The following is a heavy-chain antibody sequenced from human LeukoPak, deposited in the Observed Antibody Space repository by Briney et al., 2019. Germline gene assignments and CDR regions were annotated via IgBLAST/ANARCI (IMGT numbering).Heavy chain of an antibody. Sequence: SETLSLTCTVSGGSISSYYWNWIRQPPGKGLEWIGYIYYSGSTYYNPSLKSRVTISVDTSKNQFSLKLSSVTAADTAVYYCARQGSGNYLSPVNYWGQGTLVTVSS. J-gene: IGHJ4*02. CDR2: IYYSGST. CDR1: GGSISSYY. CDR3: ARQGSGNYLSPVNY. V-gene: IGHV4-59*08. D-gene: IGHD1-26*01.